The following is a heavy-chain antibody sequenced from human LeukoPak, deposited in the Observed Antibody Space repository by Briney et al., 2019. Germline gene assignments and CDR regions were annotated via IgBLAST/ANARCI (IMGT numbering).Heavy chain of an antibody. J-gene: IGHJ4*02. CDR1: GFIFSSSW. CDR3: VRISTSVAGADY. Sequence: GGSLRLSCAASGFIFSSSWMSWVRQAPGKGLEWVANIKKDGSEKYYVDSVKGRFTISRDNAKNSLYLQMDRLRAEDTADYYCVRISTSVAGADYWGQGTQVTVSS. CDR2: IKKDGSEK. V-gene: IGHV3-7*01. D-gene: IGHD6-19*01.